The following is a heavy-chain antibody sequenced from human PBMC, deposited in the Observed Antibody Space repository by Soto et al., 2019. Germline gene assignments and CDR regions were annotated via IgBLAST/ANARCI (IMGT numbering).Heavy chain of an antibody. D-gene: IGHD1-1*01. CDR2: IIPIFGTA. CDR3: ARNPGNDPGGDY. CDR1: GGTFSSYA. V-gene: IGHV1-69*12. Sequence: QVQLVQSGAEVKKPGSSVKVSCKASGGTFSSYAISWVRQAPGQGLEWMGGIIPIFGTANYAQKFQGRVTNTADESTSTGQMGRGSLRAEDTAVYYCARNPGNDPGGDYWGQGTLVTVSS. J-gene: IGHJ4*02.